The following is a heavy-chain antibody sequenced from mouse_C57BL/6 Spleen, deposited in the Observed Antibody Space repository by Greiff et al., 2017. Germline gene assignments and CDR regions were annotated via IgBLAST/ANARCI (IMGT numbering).Heavy chain of an antibody. CDR2: IDPSDSYT. V-gene: IGHV1-69*01. Sequence: QVQLQQPGAELVMPGASVKLSCKASGYTFTSYWMHWVKQRPGQGLEWIGEIDPSDSYTNYNQKFKGKSTLTVDKSSSAASMQLSSLTSEDSAVYFCARHSNHGKGFAYWGQGTLVTVSA. D-gene: IGHD2-5*01. CDR3: ARHSNHGKGFAY. J-gene: IGHJ3*01. CDR1: GYTFTSYW.